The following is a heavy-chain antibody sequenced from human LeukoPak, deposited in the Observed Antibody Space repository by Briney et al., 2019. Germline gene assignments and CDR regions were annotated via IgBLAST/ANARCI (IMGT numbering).Heavy chain of an antibody. J-gene: IGHJ6*04. D-gene: IGHD2-15*01. V-gene: IGHV4-34*01. CDR2: ISHSGST. CDR1: NGSFSAYY. CDR3: ARRYCSGGSCYMRGYYGMDV. Sequence: ETLSLTCAVSNGSFSAYYWSWIRQSPGKGLQWIGEISHSGSTNYNPSLKLRVSISLDTSKNQFSLRLSSVSAADTAVYFCARRYCSGGSCYMRGYYGMDVWATGTTVIVSS.